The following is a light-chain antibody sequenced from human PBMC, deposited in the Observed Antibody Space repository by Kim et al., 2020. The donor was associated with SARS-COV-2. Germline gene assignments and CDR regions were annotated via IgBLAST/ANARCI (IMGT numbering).Light chain of an antibody. V-gene: IGLV3-21*04. CDR2: YDS. CDR1: NIGSKS. CDR3: QVWDSSSDHLV. J-gene: IGLJ2*01. Sequence: APGKTARITCGGNNIGSKSVHWYQQKPGQAPVLVIYYDSDRPSGIPERFSGSNSGNTATLNISRVEAGDEADYYCQVWDSSSDHLVFGGGTQLTVL.